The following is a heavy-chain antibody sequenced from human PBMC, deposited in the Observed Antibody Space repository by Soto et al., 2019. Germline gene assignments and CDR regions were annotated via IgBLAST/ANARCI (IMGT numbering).Heavy chain of an antibody. Sequence: QVQLVQSGAEVKKPGSSVKVSCKASGGTFSSYAISWVRQAPGQGLEWMGGIIPIFGTANSAPKFQGRVKSAEDETTSTANMELSSLRSEDTAVYYWAGKFRGRDRLPAGATPYYYYHYGMDVWGQGTTVTVSS. CDR3: AGKFRGRDRLPAGATPYYYYHYGMDV. CDR1: GGTFSSYA. CDR2: IIPIFGTA. J-gene: IGHJ6*02. D-gene: IGHD2-15*01. V-gene: IGHV1-69*01.